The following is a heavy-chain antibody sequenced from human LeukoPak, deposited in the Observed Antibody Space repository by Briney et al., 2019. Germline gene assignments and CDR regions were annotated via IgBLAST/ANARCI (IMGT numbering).Heavy chain of an antibody. V-gene: IGHV4-61*01. CDR3: ARGSGSGSYYPDY. D-gene: IGHD3-10*01. J-gene: IGHJ4*02. CDR2: IYYSGST. Sequence: SETLSLTCTVSGGSVSSGSYYWGWIRQPPGKGLEWIGYIYYSGSTNYNPSLKSRVTISVDTSKNQFSLKLSSVTAADTAVYYCARGSGSGSYYPDYWGQGTLVTVSS. CDR1: GGSVSSGSYY.